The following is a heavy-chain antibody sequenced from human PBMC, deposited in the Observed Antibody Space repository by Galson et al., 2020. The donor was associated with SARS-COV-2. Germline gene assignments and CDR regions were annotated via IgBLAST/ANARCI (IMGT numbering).Heavy chain of an antibody. Sequence: GGSLRLSCAASGFTFSSYSMNWVRQAPGKGLEWVSYISSSSSTIYYADSVKGRFTISRDNAKNSLYLQMNSLRAEDTAVYYCARGAADLFGGYYWKGYYFDYWGQGTLVTVSS. D-gene: IGHD1-26*01. V-gene: IGHV3-48*01. CDR3: ARGAADLFGGYYWKGYYFDY. CDR1: GFTFSSYS. CDR2: ISSSSSTI. J-gene: IGHJ4*02.